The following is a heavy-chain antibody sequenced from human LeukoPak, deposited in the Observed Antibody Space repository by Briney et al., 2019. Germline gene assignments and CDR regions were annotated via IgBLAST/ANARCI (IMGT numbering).Heavy chain of an antibody. J-gene: IGHJ5*02. CDR2: IYYSGST. V-gene: IGHV4-39*01. Sequence: SETLSLTCTVSGGSISSSSYYWGWIRQPPGKGLEWIGSIYYSGSTYHNPSLKSRVTISVDTSKNQFSLKLSSVTAADTAVYYCARHLGVVPAAMDWFDPWGQGTLVTVSS. CDR3: ARHLGVVPAAMDWFDP. CDR1: GGSISSSSYY. D-gene: IGHD2-2*01.